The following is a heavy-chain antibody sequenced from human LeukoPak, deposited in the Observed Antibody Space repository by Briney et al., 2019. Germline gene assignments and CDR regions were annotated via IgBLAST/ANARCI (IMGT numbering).Heavy chain of an antibody. Sequence: ASVKVSCKASGGTFSSYAISWVRQAPGQGLEWMGGIIPIFGTANYAQKFQGRVTITADESTSTAYMELSSLRSEDTAVYYCARVRGSDIVVVPAAPNAFDIWGQGTMVTVSS. CDR3: ARVRGSDIVVVPAAPNAFDI. CDR1: GGTFSSYA. CDR2: IIPIFGTA. D-gene: IGHD2-2*01. J-gene: IGHJ3*02. V-gene: IGHV1-69*01.